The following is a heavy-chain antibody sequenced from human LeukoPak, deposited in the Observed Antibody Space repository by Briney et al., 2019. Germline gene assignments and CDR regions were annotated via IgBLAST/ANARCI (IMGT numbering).Heavy chain of an antibody. CDR3: ARVLTHYMDV. CDR2: IYTSGST. J-gene: IGHJ6*03. Sequence: SSQTLSLTCTVSGGSISSGSYYWSWIRQPAGKGLEWIGRIYTSGSTNYNPSLKSQVTISVDTSKNQFSLKLSSVTAADTAVYYCARVLTHYMDVWGKGTTVTVSS. D-gene: IGHD2/OR15-2a*01. V-gene: IGHV4-61*02. CDR1: GGSISSGSYY.